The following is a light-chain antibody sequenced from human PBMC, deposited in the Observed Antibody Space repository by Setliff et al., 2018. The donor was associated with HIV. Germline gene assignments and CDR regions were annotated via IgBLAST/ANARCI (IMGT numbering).Light chain of an antibody. Sequence: QSVLTQPASVSGSPGQSITISCTGTSSDVGGYSYVSWYQQHPGKAPKLIIYEVRNRPSGGSNRFSGSKSGNTASLTISGLQAEDEADYYCSSYAITNTLPFGTGTKVTV. J-gene: IGLJ1*01. CDR3: SSYAITNTLP. CDR2: EVR. V-gene: IGLV2-14*01. CDR1: SSDVGGYSY.